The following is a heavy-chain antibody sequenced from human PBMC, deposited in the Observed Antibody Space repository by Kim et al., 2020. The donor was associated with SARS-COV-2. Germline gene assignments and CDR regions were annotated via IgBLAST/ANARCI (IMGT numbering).Heavy chain of an antibody. D-gene: IGHD6-13*01. V-gene: IGHV4-59*13. CDR1: GGSISSYY. J-gene: IGHJ4*02. CDR2: IYYSEST. Sequence: SETLSLTCTVSGGSISSYYWSWIRQPPGKGLEWIGYIYYSESTNYNPSLKGRVTISVDTSKNQFSLKLSSVTAADTAVYYCAGGVPYSSSWYWDYFDYWGQGTLVTVSS. CDR3: AGGVPYSSSWYWDYFDY.